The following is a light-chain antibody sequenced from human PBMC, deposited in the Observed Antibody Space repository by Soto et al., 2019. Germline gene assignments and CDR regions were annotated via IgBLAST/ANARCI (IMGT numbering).Light chain of an antibody. CDR3: SSFTSGGTWV. CDR2: DNN. V-gene: IGLV1-51*01. J-gene: IGLJ3*02. Sequence: QSVLTQPPSVSAAPGQKVTISCSGSSSNIGNNFVSWYQQLPGTAPRLLIYDNNNRPSGIPDRFSGSQSGTSATLAITGLQTGDEADYFCSSFTSGGTWVFGGGTKLTVL. CDR1: SSNIGNNF.